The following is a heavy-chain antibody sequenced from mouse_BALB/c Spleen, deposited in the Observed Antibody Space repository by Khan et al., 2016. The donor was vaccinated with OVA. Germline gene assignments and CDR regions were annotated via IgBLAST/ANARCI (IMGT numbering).Heavy chain of an antibody. J-gene: IGHJ1*01. D-gene: IGHD2-12*01. CDR3: ARKNYSYDRYFDV. CDR2: INTYTGEP. Sequence: QIQLVQSGPELKKPGETVKISCKASGYTSTNYGMNWVKQAPGKGLKWMGWINTYTGEPPYADDFKGRFAFSLETSANTAYLQINTLNNEDTATYFCARKNYSYDRYFDVWGAGTTVTVSS. V-gene: IGHV9-3-1*01. CDR1: GYTSTNYG.